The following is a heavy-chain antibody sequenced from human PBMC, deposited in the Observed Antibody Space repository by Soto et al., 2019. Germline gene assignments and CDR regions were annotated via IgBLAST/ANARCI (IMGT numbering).Heavy chain of an antibody. J-gene: IGHJ6*02. CDR3: ARDYSSSGGMDV. V-gene: IGHV3-21*01. D-gene: IGHD6-6*01. CDR2: ISSSSSYI. CDR1: GFTFSSYS. Sequence: GGSLRLSCAASGFTFSSYSMNWVRQAPGKGLEWASSISSSSSYIYYADSVKGRFTISRDNAKNSLYLQMNSLRAEDTAVYYCARDYSSSGGMDVWGQGTTVTVSS.